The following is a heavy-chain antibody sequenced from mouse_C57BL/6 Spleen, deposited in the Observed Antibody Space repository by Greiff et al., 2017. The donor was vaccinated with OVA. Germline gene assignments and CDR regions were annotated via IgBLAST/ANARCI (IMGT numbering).Heavy chain of an antibody. V-gene: IGHV10-1*01. CDR3: VRPLQRGAMDY. CDR1: GFSFNTYA. CDR2: IRSKSNNYAT. Sequence: EVQLVESGGGLVQPKGSLKLSCAASGFSFNTYAMNWVRQAPGKGLEWVARIRSKSNNYATYYADSVKDRFTISRDDSESMLYLQMNNLKTDDTAMYSCVRPLQRGAMDYWGQGTSVTVSS. J-gene: IGHJ4*01.